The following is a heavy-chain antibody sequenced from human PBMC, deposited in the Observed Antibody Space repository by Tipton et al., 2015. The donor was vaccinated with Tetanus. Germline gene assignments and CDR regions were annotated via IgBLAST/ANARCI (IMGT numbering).Heavy chain of an antibody. CDR3: ARAYNAVTATNYYYGLDL. CDR1: GFSFNVYS. J-gene: IGHJ6*02. D-gene: IGHD2-21*02. V-gene: IGHV3-48*02. CDR2: ISGSGTSI. Sequence: GSLRLSCAASGFSFNVYSMSWVRQAPGQGLEWLSDISGSGTSIQYADSAKGRFTISRDNAQKSLYLHMKSLSDDDTAVYYCARAYNAVTATNYYYGLDLWGPGTPVTVSS.